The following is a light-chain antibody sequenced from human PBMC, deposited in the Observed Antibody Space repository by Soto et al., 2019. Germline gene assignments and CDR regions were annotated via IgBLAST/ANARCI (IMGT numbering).Light chain of an antibody. CDR3: QQSYIPSWT. V-gene: IGKV1-39*01. CDR1: QYINRH. J-gene: IGKJ1*01. CDR2: AAS. Sequence: DIQMTQSPSSLFASVGDRVIITCRASQYINRHLNWYQQKAGRAPKLLIYAASSLQSGVPSRFSGNRSGTEFTLSIIILQPEDFATYFCQQSYIPSWTFGQGTKVEIK.